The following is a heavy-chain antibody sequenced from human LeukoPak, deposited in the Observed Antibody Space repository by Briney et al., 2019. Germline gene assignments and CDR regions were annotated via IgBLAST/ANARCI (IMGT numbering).Heavy chain of an antibody. V-gene: IGHV1-69*01. CDR2: IILIFGTA. CDR1: GGTFSSYA. J-gene: IGHJ4*02. Sequence: SSVKVSCKASGGTFSSYAISWVRQAPGQGLEWMGGIILIFGTANYAQKFQGRVTITADESTSTAYMELSSLRSEDTAVYYCARAGVAARLTPFDYWGQGTLVTVSS. D-gene: IGHD6-6*01. CDR3: ARAGVAARLTPFDY.